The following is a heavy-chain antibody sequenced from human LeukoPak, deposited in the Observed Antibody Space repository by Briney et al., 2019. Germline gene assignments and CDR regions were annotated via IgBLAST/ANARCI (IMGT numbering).Heavy chain of an antibody. CDR2: ISSSGSTI. CDR1: GFTFSDYY. Sequence: GGSLRLSCAVSGFTFSDYYMSWIRQAPGKGLEWVSYISSSGSTIYYADSVKGRFTISRDNAKNSLYLQMNSLRAEDTAVYYCARVYYYGSGSPDPWGQGTLVTVSS. CDR3: ARVYYYGSGSPDP. D-gene: IGHD3-10*01. J-gene: IGHJ5*02. V-gene: IGHV3-11*01.